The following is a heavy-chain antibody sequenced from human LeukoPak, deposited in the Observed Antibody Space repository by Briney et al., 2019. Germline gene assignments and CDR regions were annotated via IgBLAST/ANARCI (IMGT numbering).Heavy chain of an antibody. Sequence: SETLPLTCSVSGGSIRSYYWSWIRQPAGKKLEWIGRISGSGSTDYNPSLKSRLTMSVATSKNQSSLKLNSVTAADTGVYYCAREGRSSTPGYWGQGTLVTVSS. CDR3: AREGRSSTPGY. J-gene: IGHJ4*01. V-gene: IGHV4-4*07. CDR2: ISGSGST. CDR1: GGSIRSYY. D-gene: IGHD2-15*01.